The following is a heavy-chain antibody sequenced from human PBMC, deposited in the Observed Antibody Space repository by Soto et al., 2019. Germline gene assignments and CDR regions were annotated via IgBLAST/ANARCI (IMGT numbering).Heavy chain of an antibody. CDR3: ARLYCTSTTCYKGVDV. J-gene: IGHJ6*02. V-gene: IGHV4-30-2*01. Sequence: SETLSLTCAVSGGVITSGGYSWSWIRQPPGKGLEYIGYIYHSGRTDYNPSLKSRVTISIDRLNNQFSLGLTSMTAADTAIYYCARLYCTSTTCYKGVDVWGQGTTVTVSS. CDR1: GGVITSGGYS. D-gene: IGHD2-2*02. CDR2: IYHSGRT.